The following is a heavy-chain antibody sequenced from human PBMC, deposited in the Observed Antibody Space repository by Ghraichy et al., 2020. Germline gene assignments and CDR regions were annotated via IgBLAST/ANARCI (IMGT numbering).Heavy chain of an antibody. CDR1: GFTVSSNY. V-gene: IGHV3-53*04. Sequence: GGSLRLSCAASGFTVSSNYMRWVRQAPGKGLEWVSVIYSGGSTYYADSVKGRFTISRHNSKNTLYLQMNSLRAEDTAVYYCARRHRDTALLPQPRRHYWYFGLWGRGTLVTVAS. CDR3: ARRHRDTALLPQPRRHYWYFGL. D-gene: IGHD5-18*01. CDR2: IYSGGST. J-gene: IGHJ2*01.